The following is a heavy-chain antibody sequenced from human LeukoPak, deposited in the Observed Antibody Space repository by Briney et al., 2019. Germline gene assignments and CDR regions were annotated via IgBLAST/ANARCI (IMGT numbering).Heavy chain of an antibody. D-gene: IGHD1-26*01. Sequence: GGSLRLSCAASGFTFSSHWMNWVRQAPGKGLEWVADIKEDGSEKYYVDSVKGRFTISRDNAKNSLCLQMNSLRAEDTAIYYCVRSGGYWGQGTLVTVSS. CDR2: IKEDGSEK. J-gene: IGHJ4*02. CDR3: VRSGGY. CDR1: GFTFSSHW. V-gene: IGHV3-7*05.